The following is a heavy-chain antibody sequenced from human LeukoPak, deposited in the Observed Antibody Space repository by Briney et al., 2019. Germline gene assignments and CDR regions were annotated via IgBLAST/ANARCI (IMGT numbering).Heavy chain of an antibody. V-gene: IGHV3-7*01. Sequence: GGSLRLSCAASGFIFSRYWMSWVRRAPGKGLEWVANIKQDGSEKYHVDSVKGRFTISRDNAENSLYLQMNSLRDDDTAVYYCARSPTVTTRVVDSWGQRTLVTVSS. J-gene: IGHJ4*02. D-gene: IGHD4-17*01. CDR3: ARSPTVTTRVVDS. CDR1: GFIFSRYW. CDR2: IKQDGSEK.